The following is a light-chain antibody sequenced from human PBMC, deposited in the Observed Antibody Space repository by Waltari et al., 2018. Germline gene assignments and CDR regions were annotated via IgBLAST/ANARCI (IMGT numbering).Light chain of an antibody. CDR1: QSVLYSSNNENY. J-gene: IGKJ1*01. V-gene: IGKV4-1*01. CDR3: QQYYNTPLT. CDR2: WAP. Sequence: DIVMTQSPDSLAVSLGERATIKCKSSQSVLYSSNNENYLAWYQQKPGQPPKLIIIWAPIRESGVPDRFTGSGSGTDFTLTISSLQAEDVAVYYCQQYYNTPLTFGQGTKVEIK.